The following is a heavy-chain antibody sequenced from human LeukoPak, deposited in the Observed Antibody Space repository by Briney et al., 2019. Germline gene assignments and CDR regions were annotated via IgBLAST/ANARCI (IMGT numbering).Heavy chain of an antibody. V-gene: IGHV3-23*01. CDR1: GFTFSNYA. CDR3: AKDPGYNYGNYFDY. D-gene: IGHD5-18*01. Sequence: GGSLRLSCAASGFTFSNYAMSWVRQAPGKGLEWVSAISGSADGTYDADSVKGRFTISRDNSKNTLYLQMNSLRAEDTALYYCAKDPGYNYGNYFDYWGQGTLVTVSS. CDR2: ISGSADGT. J-gene: IGHJ4*02.